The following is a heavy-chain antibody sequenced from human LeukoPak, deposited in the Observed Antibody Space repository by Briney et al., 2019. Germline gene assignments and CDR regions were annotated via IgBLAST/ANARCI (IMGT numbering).Heavy chain of an antibody. CDR1: GFTFSSYS. CDR2: ISSSSSTI. D-gene: IGHD4-17*01. CDR3: ATDHDYGDYGAFDI. J-gene: IGHJ3*02. V-gene: IGHV3-48*04. Sequence: PGGSLRLSCAASGFTFSSYSMNWVRQAPGKGLEWVSYISSSSSTIYYADSVKGRFTISRDNAKNSLYLQMNSLRAEDTAVYYCATDHDYGDYGAFDIWGQGTMVTVSS.